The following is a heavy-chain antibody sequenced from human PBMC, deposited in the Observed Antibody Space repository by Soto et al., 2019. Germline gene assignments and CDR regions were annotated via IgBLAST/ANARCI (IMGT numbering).Heavy chain of an antibody. D-gene: IGHD3-22*01. CDR1: GGSISSGDYY. CDR3: ARDTLYESSDD. Sequence: QVQLQESGPGLVKPSQTLSLTCTVSGGSISSGDYYWIWNRQPPGQGLEWIGYSYYSGSTYDNPSLKSRVTISVDTYKNLFSLTLRSVTAADAAVYYCARDTLYESSDDWGQGTLVTVSS. V-gene: IGHV4-30-4*01. J-gene: IGHJ4*02. CDR2: SYYSGST.